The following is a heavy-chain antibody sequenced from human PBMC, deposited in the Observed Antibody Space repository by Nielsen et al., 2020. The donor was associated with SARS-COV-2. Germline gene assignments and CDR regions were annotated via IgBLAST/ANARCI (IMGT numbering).Heavy chain of an antibody. CDR3: ARRWSNYDPFDY. J-gene: IGHJ4*02. CDR1: GASIRGYDYY. CDR2: VYSSGST. Sequence: SETLSLTCNVSGASIRGYDYYWSWLRQPPGKGLEWIGYVYSSGSTDYNPSLKSRVTMSVDTFRNQFSLKLNSVTPADTAVYYCARRWSNYDPFDYWGQGSLVTVSS. V-gene: IGHV4-61*08. D-gene: IGHD1-26*01.